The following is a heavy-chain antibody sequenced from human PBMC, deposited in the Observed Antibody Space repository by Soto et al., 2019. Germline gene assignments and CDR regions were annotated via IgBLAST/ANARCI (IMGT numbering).Heavy chain of an antibody. CDR3: SRDGSTPGDFDL. Sequence: QVQLVESGGGVVQPGRSLRLSCAASGFTFSSYAMHWVRQAPGKGLEWVAVISYDGSNKYYADSVKGRFTISRDNSKNTLYLQMNSLRGEDTAVYYCSRDGSTPGDFDLWGRGTLVTVSS. D-gene: IGHD1-7*01. CDR2: ISYDGSNK. V-gene: IGHV3-30-3*01. J-gene: IGHJ2*01. CDR1: GFTFSSYA.